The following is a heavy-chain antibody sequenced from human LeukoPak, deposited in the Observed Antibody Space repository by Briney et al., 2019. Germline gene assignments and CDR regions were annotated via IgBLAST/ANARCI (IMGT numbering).Heavy chain of an antibody. CDR2: IGGSAGNT. D-gene: IGHD4-11*01. Sequence: GGSLRLSCAASGFTFSTYAMCWVRQAPGKGLEWVSGIGGSAGNTYYADSVKGRFTISRDNSKNTLYLQMNSLRGEDTALYYCAKVLSSGNYSWYGMDGWGQGTTVTVSS. J-gene: IGHJ6*02. CDR1: GFTFSTYA. V-gene: IGHV3-23*01. CDR3: AKVLSSGNYSWYGMDG.